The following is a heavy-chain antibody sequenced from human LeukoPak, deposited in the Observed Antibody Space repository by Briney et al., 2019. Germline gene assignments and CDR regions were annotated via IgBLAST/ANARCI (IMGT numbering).Heavy chain of an antibody. V-gene: IGHV4-34*01. Sequence: PSETLSLTCAVYGGSFSGYYWSWIRQPPGKGLEWIGEINHSGSTNYNPSLKSRVTISVDTSKNQFSLKLSSVTAADTAVYYCARGYCSGGSCYGYYYYGMDVWGRGTTVTVSS. CDR2: INHSGST. D-gene: IGHD2-15*01. J-gene: IGHJ6*02. CDR1: GGSFSGYY. CDR3: ARGYCSGGSCYGYYYYGMDV.